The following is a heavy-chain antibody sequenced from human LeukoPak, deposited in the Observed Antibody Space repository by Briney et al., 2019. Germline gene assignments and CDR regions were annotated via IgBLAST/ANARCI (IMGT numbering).Heavy chain of an antibody. V-gene: IGHV4-61*02. CDR1: GGSISSGSYY. CDR2: IYTSGST. Sequence: SQTLSLTCTVSGGSISSGSYYWSWIRQPAGKGLEWIGRIYTSGSTNYNPSLKSRVTISVDTSKNQFSLKLSSVTAADTAVYYCVRQGASWYMKDYWYFDLWGRGTLVTVSS. D-gene: IGHD6-13*01. J-gene: IGHJ2*01. CDR3: VRQGASWYMKDYWYFDL.